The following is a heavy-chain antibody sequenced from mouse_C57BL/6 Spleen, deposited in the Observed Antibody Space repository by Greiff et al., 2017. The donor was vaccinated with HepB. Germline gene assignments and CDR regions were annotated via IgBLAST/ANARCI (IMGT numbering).Heavy chain of an antibody. Sequence: EVKVEESGGGLVQPGGSMKLSCVASGFTFSNYWMNWVRQSPEKGLEWVAQIRLKSDNYATHYAESVKGRFTISRDDSKSSVYLQMNNLRAEDTGIYYCLLYYYGSSYPYYAMDYWGQGTSVTVSS. V-gene: IGHV6-3*01. D-gene: IGHD1-1*01. CDR2: IRLKSDNYAT. J-gene: IGHJ4*01. CDR3: LLYYYGSSYPYYAMDY. CDR1: GFTFSNYW.